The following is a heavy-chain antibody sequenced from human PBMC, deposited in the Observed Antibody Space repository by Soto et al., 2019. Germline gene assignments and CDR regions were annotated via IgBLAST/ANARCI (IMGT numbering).Heavy chain of an antibody. CDR3: ARKGVERTYCGGDCYQGAFDI. V-gene: IGHV4-30-4*01. J-gene: IGHJ3*02. Sequence: SEILSLICPLSGASISPGHYYLSWIRQPPGKRLEWIGYIYYSGSTYYDPSLKSRVTISVDTSKNQFSLKLSSVTAADTAVYYCARKGVERTYCGGDCYQGAFDIWGQGTMVTVS. CDR2: IYYSGST. D-gene: IGHD2-21*02. CDR1: GASISPGHYY.